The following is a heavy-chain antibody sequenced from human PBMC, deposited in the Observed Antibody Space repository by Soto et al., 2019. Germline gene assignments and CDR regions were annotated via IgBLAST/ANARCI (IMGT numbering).Heavy chain of an antibody. D-gene: IGHD2-21*02. CDR2: MYYSGNT. Sequence: QVQLQESGPGLVKPSENLSLTCTVSGGSISNFYWSWIRQSPGKGLEWVGYGYMYYSGNTNYNPSLESRVTISVDTSKNQISLKLTSVTAEDTALYYCARGSLSTETANALDVWGPGTMVTVSS. J-gene: IGHJ3*01. CDR3: ARGSLSTETANALDV. V-gene: IGHV4-59*01. CDR1: GGSISNFY.